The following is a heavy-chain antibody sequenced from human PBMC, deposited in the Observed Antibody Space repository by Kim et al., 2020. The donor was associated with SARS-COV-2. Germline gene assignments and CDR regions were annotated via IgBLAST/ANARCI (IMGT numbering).Heavy chain of an antibody. Sequence: SETLSLTCTVSGGSISTFYWSWIRQPPGKGLEWIGYIHYSGGTNYNLSLKSRVTISIDTSKNQFSLKLSSVTAADTAVYFCAGSSTSGIDHDYWGQGTLVTVSS. J-gene: IGHJ4*02. CDR3: AGSSTSGIDHDY. CDR1: GGSISTFY. D-gene: IGHD3-10*01. CDR2: IHYSGGT. V-gene: IGHV4-59*03.